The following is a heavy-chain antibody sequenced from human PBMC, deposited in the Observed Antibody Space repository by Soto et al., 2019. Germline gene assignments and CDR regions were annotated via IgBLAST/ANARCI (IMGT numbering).Heavy chain of an antibody. CDR3: ARHPSLGQQLGIDY. Sequence: QVQLQESGPGLVKPSETLSLTCTVSGGSISSYYWSWIRQPPGKGLEWIGYIYYSGSTNYNPSLKSRVTISVDTSKNQFSLKLSSVTAADTAVYYCARHPSLGQQLGIDYWGQGTLVTVSS. D-gene: IGHD6-13*01. CDR1: GGSISSYY. J-gene: IGHJ4*02. CDR2: IYYSGST. V-gene: IGHV4-59*08.